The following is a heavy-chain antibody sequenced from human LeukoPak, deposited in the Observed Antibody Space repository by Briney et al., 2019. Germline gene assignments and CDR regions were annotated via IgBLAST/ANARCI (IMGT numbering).Heavy chain of an antibody. CDR3: ARDYYGSGRNWFDP. D-gene: IGHD3-10*01. CDR2: IYYRGNT. J-gene: IGHJ5*02. CDR1: GGSMSSYY. Sequence: PSETLSLTCTVSGGSMSSYYWSWIRQPPGKGLEYIAYIYYRGNTNYNPSLKSRVTMSVDTSKNQFSLKLSSVTAADTAVYYCARDYYGSGRNWFDPWGQGTLVTVSS. V-gene: IGHV4-59*12.